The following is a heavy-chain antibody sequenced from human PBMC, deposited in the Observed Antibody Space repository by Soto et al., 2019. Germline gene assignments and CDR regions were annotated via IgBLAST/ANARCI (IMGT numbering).Heavy chain of an antibody. CDR3: ARDVLNRFDP. CDR2: FYYSGST. J-gene: IGHJ5*02. V-gene: IGHV4-59*01. Sequence: SETLSLTCTVSGGSISSYYWSWIRQPPGKGLEWIGYFYYSGSTNYNPSLKSRVTISVDTSKNQFSLRLSSVTSADTAVYYCARDVLNRFDPWGQGTLVTVSS. CDR1: GGSISSYY.